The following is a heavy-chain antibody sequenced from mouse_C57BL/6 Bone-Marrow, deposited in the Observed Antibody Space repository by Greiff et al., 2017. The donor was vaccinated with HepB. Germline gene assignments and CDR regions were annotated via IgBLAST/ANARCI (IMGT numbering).Heavy chain of an antibody. CDR3: ARPLLWQPDYYAMDY. V-gene: IGHV1-39*01. J-gene: IGHJ4*01. Sequence: ESGPELVKPGASVKISCKASGYSFTDYNMNWVQQSNGKSLEWIGVINPNYGTTSYNQKFKGKATLTVDQSSSTAYMQLNSLTSEDSAVYYCARPLLWQPDYYAMDYWGQGTSVTVSS. CDR2: INPNYGTT. D-gene: IGHD2-1*01. CDR1: GYSFTDYN.